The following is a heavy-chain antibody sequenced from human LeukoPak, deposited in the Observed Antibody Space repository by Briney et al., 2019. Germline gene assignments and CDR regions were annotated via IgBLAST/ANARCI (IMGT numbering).Heavy chain of an antibody. V-gene: IGHV1-69*05. CDR3: ARVGYYYGSGSYWFDP. Sequence: SVKVSYKASGGTFSSYAIIWGRQAPGQGLKWRGGIIPIFGTANYAQKLQGRVTITTDESTSTAYMELSSLRSEDTAVYYCARVGYYYGSGSYWFDPWGQGTLVTVSS. CDR2: IIPIFGTA. J-gene: IGHJ5*02. D-gene: IGHD3-10*01. CDR1: GGTFSSYA.